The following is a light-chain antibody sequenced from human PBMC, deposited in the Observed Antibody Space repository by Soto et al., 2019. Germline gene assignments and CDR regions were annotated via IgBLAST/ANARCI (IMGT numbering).Light chain of an antibody. V-gene: IGLV2-14*01. CDR3: SSYTTSNTRQIV. CDR1: SSDVGGYNY. J-gene: IGLJ1*01. CDR2: DVS. Sequence: QSALTQPGSVSGSPGQSITISSTGTSSDVGGYNYVSWYQQHPGKAPKFMIYDVSNRPSGVSNRFSGSKSGNTASLTISGLQAEDESDYYCSSYTTSNTRQIVFGTGTKVTVL.